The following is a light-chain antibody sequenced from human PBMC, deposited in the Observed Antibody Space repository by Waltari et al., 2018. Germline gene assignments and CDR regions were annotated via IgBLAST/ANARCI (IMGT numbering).Light chain of an antibody. J-gene: IGKJ3*01. CDR1: QSIASY. CDR3: QQSYSSPFT. CDR2: SAS. Sequence: DIQLPQSPSSLYASVGDRVTITCRASQSIASYLNWYQQKPGKAPKFLIYSASSLQSGVPSRFSGSRSGTDFTLTINSLQPEDFAVYYCQQSYSSPFTFGPGTRVDIK. V-gene: IGKV1-39*01.